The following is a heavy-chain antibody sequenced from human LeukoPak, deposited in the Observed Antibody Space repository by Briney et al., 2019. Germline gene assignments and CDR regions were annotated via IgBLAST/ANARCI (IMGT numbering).Heavy chain of an antibody. D-gene: IGHD3-16*01. CDR2: INHSGST. V-gene: IGHV4-34*01. CDR3: AREGRGGAFDV. Sequence: TASEALSLTCAVYGGSFSGYYWSWIRQPPGKGLEWIGEINHSGSTNYNPSLKSRVTMSIDTSKNQFSLKLNSLTAADTAVYYCAREGRGGAFDVWGQGTMVTLSS. CDR1: GGSFSGYY. J-gene: IGHJ3*01.